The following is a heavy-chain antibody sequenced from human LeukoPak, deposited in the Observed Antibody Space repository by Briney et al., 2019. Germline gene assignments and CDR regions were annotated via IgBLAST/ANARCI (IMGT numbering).Heavy chain of an antibody. V-gene: IGHV1-2*02. CDR2: INPNSGGT. J-gene: IGHJ4*02. Sequence: GASVKVSCKASGYTFTGYYMHWVRQAPGQGLEWKGWINPNSGGTNYAQKFQGRVTMTRDTSISTAYMELSRLRSDDTAVYYCAVMTTVVTPNFDYWGQGTLVTVSS. D-gene: IGHD4-23*01. CDR3: AVMTTVVTPNFDY. CDR1: GYTFTGYY.